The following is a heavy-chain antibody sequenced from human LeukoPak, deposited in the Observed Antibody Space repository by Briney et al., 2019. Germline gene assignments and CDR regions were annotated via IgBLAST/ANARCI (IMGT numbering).Heavy chain of an antibody. D-gene: IGHD2-8*01. CDR3: AKRGIVLMVYAIGHFDY. V-gene: IGHV3-23*01. CDR1: GFTFSSYA. J-gene: IGHJ4*02. CDR2: ISGSGGST. Sequence: GGSLRLSCAASGFTFSSYAMSWVRQAPGKGLEWVSAISGSGGSTYYADSVKGRFTISRDNSKNTLYLQMNSLRAEDTAVYYCAKRGIVLMVYAIGHFDYWGQGTLVTVSS.